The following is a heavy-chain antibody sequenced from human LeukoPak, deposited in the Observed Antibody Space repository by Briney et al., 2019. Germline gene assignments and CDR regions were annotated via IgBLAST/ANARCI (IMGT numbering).Heavy chain of an antibody. CDR2: MTPNSGNT. J-gene: IGHJ3*02. D-gene: IGHD2-2*01. CDR1: GYTFTSYD. Sequence: GASVKVSCKAPGYTFTSYDINWVPQATGQGLEWMGWMTPNSGNTGYAQKFQGRVTITRNTSISTAYMELSSLRSEDTAVYYCARNLGYCSSTSCLYDAFDIWGQGTMVTVSS. CDR3: ARNLGYCSSTSCLYDAFDI. V-gene: IGHV1-8*01.